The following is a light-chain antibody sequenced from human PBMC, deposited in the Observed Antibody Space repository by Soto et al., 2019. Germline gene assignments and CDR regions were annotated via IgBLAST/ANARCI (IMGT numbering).Light chain of an antibody. J-gene: IGLJ2*01. V-gene: IGLV2-14*01. Sequence: QSVLTQPASVSGSPGQSITISCTGTSSDVGGYNYVSWYQQHPGKAPKLMIYEVINRPSGVSNRFSGSKSGNTASLTISGLQAEDEANYYCSSYTSISTPGGVFGGGTKLTVL. CDR1: SSDVGGYNY. CDR3: SSYTSISTPGGV. CDR2: EVI.